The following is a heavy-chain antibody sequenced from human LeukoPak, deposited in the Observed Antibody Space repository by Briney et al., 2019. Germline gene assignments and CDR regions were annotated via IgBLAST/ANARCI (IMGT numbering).Heavy chain of an antibody. V-gene: IGHV3-53*01. Sequence: GGSLRLSCAASGFIVSGDFMSWVRQAPGKGLEWVSVIYSGGSTYYADSVKGRFTISRDNSKNTLYLQTNSLRAEDTAVYYCARITMVRGVHALFDYWGQGTLVTVSS. J-gene: IGHJ4*02. CDR3: ARITMVRGVHALFDY. CDR2: IYSGGST. D-gene: IGHD3-10*01. CDR1: GFIVSGDF.